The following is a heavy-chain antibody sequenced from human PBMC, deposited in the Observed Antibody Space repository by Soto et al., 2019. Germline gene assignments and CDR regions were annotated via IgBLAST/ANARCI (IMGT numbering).Heavy chain of an antibody. J-gene: IGHJ4*02. CDR3: ARIGVLQLWSYYFNF. D-gene: IGHD5-18*01. CDR2: IYNSGST. CDR1: GGSISSNY. V-gene: IGHV4-59*01. Sequence: PSETLSLTCRVSGGSISSNYWSWIRQPPGKGLEWIGYIYNSGSTNYNPSLKSRVTISVDTSKNKFSLKLSSVTAADTAVYYCARIGVLQLWSYYFNFWGPGTLVTVSS.